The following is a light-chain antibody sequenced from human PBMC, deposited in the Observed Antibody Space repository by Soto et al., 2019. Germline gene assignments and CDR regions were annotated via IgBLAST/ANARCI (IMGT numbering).Light chain of an antibody. Sequence: DIQMTQSPSSLSASVGDRVTITCRASQSISRYLNWYQQKPGQAPKILIYAASSLQSGVPSRFSGGGTGSGFHLSISRLQPEEFATYYRQQSYRTPRPFGGGTKVEIK. V-gene: IGKV1-39*01. J-gene: IGKJ4*01. CDR2: AAS. CDR3: QQSYRTPRP. CDR1: QSISRY.